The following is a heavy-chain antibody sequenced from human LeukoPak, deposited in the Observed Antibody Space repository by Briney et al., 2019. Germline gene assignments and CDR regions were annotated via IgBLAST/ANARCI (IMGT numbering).Heavy chain of an antibody. CDR1: GFTFRNYG. D-gene: IGHD1-26*01. J-gene: IGHJ6*03. CDR3: AKDDGGSYYIYYYYMAV. CDR2: SSNSGGNT. V-gene: IGHV3-23*01. Sequence: GRSLRLSCAASGFTFRNYGMSWVRQTPGKGLEWVSASSNSGGNTYYADSVKGRFTISKDNSRNTLYLQMNSLRGEDTAVYYCAKDDGGSYYIYYYYMAVWAKGTTVTISS.